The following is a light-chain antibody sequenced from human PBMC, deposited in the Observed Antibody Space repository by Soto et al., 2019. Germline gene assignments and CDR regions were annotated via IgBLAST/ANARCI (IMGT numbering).Light chain of an antibody. CDR3: QQYNNWLGT. V-gene: IGKV3-15*01. Sequence: EIVMTQSPATLSVSPGVRATLSCRASQSVSSNLAWYQQKPGQAPRLLIYGASTRATGIPARFSGSGSGTEFTLTISSLQSEDFAVYYCQQYNNWLGTFGQGTKVDIK. CDR2: GAS. CDR1: QSVSSN. J-gene: IGKJ1*01.